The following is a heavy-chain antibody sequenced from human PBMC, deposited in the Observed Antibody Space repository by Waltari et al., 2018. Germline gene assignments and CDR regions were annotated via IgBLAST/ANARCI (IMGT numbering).Heavy chain of an antibody. J-gene: IGHJ4*02. CDR1: GGSISSGSYY. CDR3: AGVSRGYSYGSDY. Sequence: QVQLQESGPGLVKPSQTLSLTCTVSGGSISSGSYYWSWIRQPAGKGLEWIGRIYTSESTNYSPSIKSRVTISVDTSKNQFSLKLSSVTAADTAVYYCAGVSRGYSYGSDYWGQGTLVTVSS. V-gene: IGHV4-61*02. CDR2: IYTSEST. D-gene: IGHD5-18*01.